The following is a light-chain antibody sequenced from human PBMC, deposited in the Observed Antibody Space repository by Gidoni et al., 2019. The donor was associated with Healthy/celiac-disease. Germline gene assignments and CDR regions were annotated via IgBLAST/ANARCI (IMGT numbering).Light chain of an antibody. Sequence: DIQMTQSPSSLSASVGDRVTITCHASQDISNYLNWYQQKPGKAPKLLIYDASNLETGVPSRFSGSGSGTDFTFTISSLQPEDIATYYCQQYDNHPHGFGGGTKVEIK. CDR1: QDISNY. J-gene: IGKJ4*02. CDR3: QQYDNHPHG. CDR2: DAS. V-gene: IGKV1-33*01.